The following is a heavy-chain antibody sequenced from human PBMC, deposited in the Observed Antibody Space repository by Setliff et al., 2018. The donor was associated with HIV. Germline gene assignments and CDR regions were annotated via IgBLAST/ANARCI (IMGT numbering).Heavy chain of an antibody. D-gene: IGHD4-17*01. J-gene: IGHJ5*02. CDR3: AKADRGYGRNWFDP. Sequence: PGGSLRLSCAASGFTFSDYYISWVRQAPGKGLEWLSYVSSSTGTYTSYADSVKGRFTTSRDNAMNSVYLQMNSLRAEDTAVYYCAKADRGYGRNWFDPWGQGTLVTVSS. CDR1: GFTFSDYY. CDR2: VSSSTGTYT. V-gene: IGHV3-11*05.